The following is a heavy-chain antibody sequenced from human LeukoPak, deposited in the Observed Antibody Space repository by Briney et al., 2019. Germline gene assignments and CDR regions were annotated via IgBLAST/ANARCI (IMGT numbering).Heavy chain of an antibody. CDR2: MNPNSGGT. V-gene: IGHV1-2*02. J-gene: IGHJ1*01. CDR1: GYTFTSYD. D-gene: IGHD3-16*01. CDR3: ARGGLRGEYFQH. Sequence: ASVKVSCKASGYTFTSYDINWVRRATGQGLEWMGWMNPNSGGTNYAQKFQGRVTMTRDTSISTAYMELSRLRSDDTAVYYCARGGLRGEYFQHWGQGTLVTVSS.